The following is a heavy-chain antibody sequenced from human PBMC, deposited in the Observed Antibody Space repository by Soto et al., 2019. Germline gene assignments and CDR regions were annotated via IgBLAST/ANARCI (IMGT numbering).Heavy chain of an antibody. CDR2: ISAYNGNT. V-gene: IGHV1-18*01. CDR1: GYTFTSYG. D-gene: IGHD4-17*01. J-gene: IGHJ6*03. Sequence: ASVKVSCKVSGYTFTSYGISWVRQAPGQGLEWMGWISAYNGNTNYAQKLQGRVTMTTDTSTSTAYMELRSLRSDDTAVYYCARRGDYVVGYYYMDVWGKGTTVTVSS. CDR3: ARRGDYVVGYYYMDV.